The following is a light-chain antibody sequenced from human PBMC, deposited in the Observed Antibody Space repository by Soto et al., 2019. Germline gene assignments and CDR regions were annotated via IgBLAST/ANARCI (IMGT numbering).Light chain of an antibody. CDR2: EHN. Sequence: NFMLTQPHSVSESPGKTVTISCTRSSGSIASNYVHWYQQRPGSAPTTLIYEHNQRPSGVSDRFSGSIDSSSNSASLTISGLKTEDEADYCCQSYDSSSVVFGGGTQLTVL. V-gene: IGLV6-57*04. CDR1: SGSIASNY. J-gene: IGLJ2*01. CDR3: QSYDSSSVV.